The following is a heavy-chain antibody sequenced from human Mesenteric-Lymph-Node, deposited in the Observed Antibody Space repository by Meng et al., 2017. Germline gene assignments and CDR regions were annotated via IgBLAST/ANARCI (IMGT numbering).Heavy chain of an antibody. D-gene: IGHD3-10*01. CDR2: ISAYNGNT. J-gene: IGHJ6*02. V-gene: IGHV1-18*01. CDR3: ARDSTMVRGVIPPNYYYGMDV. CDR1: GYTFTSYG. Sequence: ASVKVSCKASGYTFTSYGISWVRQAPGQGLEWMGWISAYNGNTNYAQKLQGRVTMTTDTSTSTAYMELRSLRSDDTAVYYCARDSTMVRGVIPPNYYYGMDVWGQGTTVTVSS.